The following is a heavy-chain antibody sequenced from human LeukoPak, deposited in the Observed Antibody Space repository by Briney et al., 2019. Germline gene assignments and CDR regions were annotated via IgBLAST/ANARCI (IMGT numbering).Heavy chain of an antibody. J-gene: IGHJ4*02. CDR2: IIPIFGTA. CDR3: ARGELAATYYYESSGYYYGY. CDR1: GGTFSSYA. Sequence: SVKVSCKASGGTFSSYAISWVRQAPGQGLEWMGGIIPIFGTANYAQKFQGRVTITTDESTSTAYMELSSLRSEDTAVYYCARGELAATYYYESSGYYYGYWGQGTLVTVSS. V-gene: IGHV1-69*05. D-gene: IGHD3-22*01.